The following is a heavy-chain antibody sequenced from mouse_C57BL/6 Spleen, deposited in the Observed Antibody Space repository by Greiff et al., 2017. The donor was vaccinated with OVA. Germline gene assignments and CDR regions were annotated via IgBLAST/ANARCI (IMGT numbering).Heavy chain of an antibody. D-gene: IGHD1-1*01. V-gene: IGHV3-6*01. Sequence: DVKLQESGPGLVKPSQSLSLTCSVTGYSITSGYYWNWIRQFPGNKLEWMGYISYDGSNNYNPSLKNRISITRDTSKNQFFLKLNSVTTEDTATYYCAKSGSSPGWFAYWGQGTLVTVSA. CDR3: AKSGSSPGWFAY. J-gene: IGHJ3*01. CDR1: GYSITSGYY. CDR2: ISYDGSN.